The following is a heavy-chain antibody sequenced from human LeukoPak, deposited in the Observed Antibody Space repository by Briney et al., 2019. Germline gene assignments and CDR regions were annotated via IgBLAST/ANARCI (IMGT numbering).Heavy chain of an antibody. V-gene: IGHV1-69*06. D-gene: IGHD3-22*01. CDR2: IIPFFGTT. J-gene: IGHJ4*02. CDR3: ARDGSYDDSGYYYDW. Sequence: GSSVKVPCKASGGTFSSYALSWVRQAPGQGPEWMGGIIPFFGTTQYAQQFQDRLTITADKSTSTAYMELSSLRSDDTAVYYCARDGSYDDSGYYYDWWGQGTLVTVSS. CDR1: GGTFSSYA.